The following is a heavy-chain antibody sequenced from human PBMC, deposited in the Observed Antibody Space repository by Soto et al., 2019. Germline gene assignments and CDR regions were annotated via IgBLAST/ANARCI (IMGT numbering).Heavy chain of an antibody. J-gene: IGHJ3*02. CDR3: ARSVEMANDAFDS. Sequence: QLQLQESGPGLVKPSETLSLTCTVSGGSISSSSYYWGWIRQPPGKGLEWLGSIYYSGSTYYNPSLKSRVTISVDTSKNQFSLKLSSVTAADTAVYYCARSVEMANDAFDSWGQGTMVTVSS. CDR2: IYYSGST. V-gene: IGHV4-39*01. CDR1: GGSISSSSYY. D-gene: IGHD5-12*01.